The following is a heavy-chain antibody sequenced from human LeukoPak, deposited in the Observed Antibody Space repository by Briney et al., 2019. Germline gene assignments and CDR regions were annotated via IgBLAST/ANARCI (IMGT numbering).Heavy chain of an antibody. Sequence: PGRSLRLSCAASRFRFSTFPMGWVRQAPGKGLGWVSGISAGGETTFYADSVRGRLTISRDNSKNTLYLQMNSLRADDTAVYYCAKSLLTTATGTGRAFDIWGQGTMVTVSS. J-gene: IGHJ3*02. CDR3: AKSLLTTATGTGRAFDI. D-gene: IGHD1-1*01. CDR1: RFRFSTFP. V-gene: IGHV3-23*01. CDR2: ISAGGETT.